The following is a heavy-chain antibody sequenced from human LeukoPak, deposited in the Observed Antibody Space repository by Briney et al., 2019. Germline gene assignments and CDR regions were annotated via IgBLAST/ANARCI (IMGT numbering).Heavy chain of an antibody. CDR3: ARDLGPYGGNFDY. J-gene: IGHJ4*02. D-gene: IGHD4-23*01. CDR1: GFTVSSNY. V-gene: IGHV3-53*01. Sequence: GGSLRLSCAASGFTVSSNYMSWVRQAPGKGLEWVSVIYSGGSTYYADSVKGRFTISRDNSKNALYLQMNSLRAEDTAVYYCARDLGPYGGNFDYWGQGTLVTVSS. CDR2: IYSGGST.